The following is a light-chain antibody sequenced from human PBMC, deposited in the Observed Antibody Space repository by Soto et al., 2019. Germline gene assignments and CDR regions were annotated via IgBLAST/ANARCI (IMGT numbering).Light chain of an antibody. Sequence: EVLMTQSPAPLSVSPGDRATLSCRASQSINSNLAWYQQRPGQAPRLLIYDASSRATGVPDRFSGSGSGTDFTLTISSLQPDDFATYYCQQYNSYTWTFGQGTKVDIK. CDR3: QQYNSYTWT. V-gene: IGKV3D-15*01. CDR2: DAS. J-gene: IGKJ1*01. CDR1: QSINSN.